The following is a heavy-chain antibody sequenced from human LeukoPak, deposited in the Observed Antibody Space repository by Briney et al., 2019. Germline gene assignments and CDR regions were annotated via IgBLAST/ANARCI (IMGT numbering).Heavy chain of an antibody. D-gene: IGHD3-10*01. J-gene: IGHJ5*02. V-gene: IGHV4-59*01. Sequence: SETLSLTCTVSGGSISSYYWSWIRQPPGKGLEWIGYIYYSGSTNYNPSLTSRVTISVDTSKNQFSLKLSSVTAADTAVYYCARRWFGELYGWFDPWGQGTLVTVSS. CDR1: GGSISSYY. CDR2: IYYSGST. CDR3: ARRWFGELYGWFDP.